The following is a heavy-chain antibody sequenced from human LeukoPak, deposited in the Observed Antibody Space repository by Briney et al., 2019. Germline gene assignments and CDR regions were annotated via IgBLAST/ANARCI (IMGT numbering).Heavy chain of an antibody. CDR1: GGSFSGYY. Sequence: SETLSLTCAVYGGSFSGYYWSWIRQPPGKGLEWIGEINHSGSTNYNPSLKSRVTISVDTSKNQFSLKLSSVTAADTAVYYCARLLRGVWGGYRSDYWGQGTLVTVSS. J-gene: IGHJ4*02. CDR3: ARLLRGVWGGYRSDY. V-gene: IGHV4-34*01. CDR2: INHSGST. D-gene: IGHD3-16*02.